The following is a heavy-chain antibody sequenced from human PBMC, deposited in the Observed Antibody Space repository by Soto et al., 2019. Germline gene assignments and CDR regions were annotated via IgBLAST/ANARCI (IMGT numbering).Heavy chain of an antibody. CDR2: IYSGENT. CDR1: GLTVVSNY. CDR3: AREGDAFDV. Sequence: GGSLRLSCAASGLTVVSNYMNWVRQAPGKGLEWVSIIYSGENTYYADSVRGRFTISRDKSKNTLYLQMNSLRPEDTAVYYCAREGDAFDVWGQGTMVTVSS. J-gene: IGHJ3*01. V-gene: IGHV3-53*01.